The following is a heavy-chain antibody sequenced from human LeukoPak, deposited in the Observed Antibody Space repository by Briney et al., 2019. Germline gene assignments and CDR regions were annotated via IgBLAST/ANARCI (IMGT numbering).Heavy chain of an antibody. CDR2: ISGSGGSI. V-gene: IGHV3-23*01. D-gene: IGHD1-26*01. CDR1: GFTFSSYA. J-gene: IGHJ4*02. CDR3: VKARGSGTYSFDY. Sequence: GGSLRLSCAASGFTFSSYAMSWVRQAPGTGLEWVSFISGSGGSIYYADSVKGRFTISRDNSKNTLYLQMGSLRPEDTALYYCVKARGSGTYSFDYWGQGTLVSVSS.